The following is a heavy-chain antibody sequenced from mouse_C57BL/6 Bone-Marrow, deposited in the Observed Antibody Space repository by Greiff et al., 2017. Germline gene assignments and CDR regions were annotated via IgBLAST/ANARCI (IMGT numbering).Heavy chain of an antibody. V-gene: IGHV1-82*01. D-gene: IGHD1-1*01. CDR3: ARSVVADYYAMDY. CDR1: GYAFSSSW. CDR2: IYPGDGDT. J-gene: IGHJ4*01. Sequence: QVQLQQSGPELVKPGASVKISCKASGYAFSSSWMNWVKQRPGKGLEWIGRIYPGDGDTNYNGKFKGKATLTADKSSSTAYMQLSSLTSEDSAVYFCARSVVADYYAMDYWGQGTSVTVSS.